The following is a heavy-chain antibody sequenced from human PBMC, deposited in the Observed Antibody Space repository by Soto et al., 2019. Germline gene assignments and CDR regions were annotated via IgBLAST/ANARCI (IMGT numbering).Heavy chain of an antibody. CDR2: IYHSGST. D-gene: IGHD3-16*02. Sequence: SETLSLTCAVSGYSIISGYYWGCIRQPPGKGLEWIGSIYHSGSTYYNPSLKSRVTISVDTSKNQFSLKLSSVTAADTAVYYCARVSYDYVWGSYRWDAFDIWGQGTMVTVSS. CDR3: ARVSYDYVWGSYRWDAFDI. CDR1: GYSIISGYY. J-gene: IGHJ3*02. V-gene: IGHV4-38-2*01.